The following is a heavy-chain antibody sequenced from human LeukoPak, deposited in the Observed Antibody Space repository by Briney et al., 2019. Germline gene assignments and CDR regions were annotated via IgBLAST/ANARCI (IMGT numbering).Heavy chain of an antibody. J-gene: IGHJ2*01. CDR3: AREKDVGYWYFDL. CDR2: IYTSGTT. Sequence: PSETLSLTCTVSGGSINSYYWSWIRQPPGKGLEWIGYIYTSGTTTSNPSLKSRVTISVDRPKNKFSLKLSSVTAADTAVYYCAREKDVGYWYFDLWGRGTLVTVSS. D-gene: IGHD3-22*01. V-gene: IGHV4-4*08. CDR1: GGSINSYY.